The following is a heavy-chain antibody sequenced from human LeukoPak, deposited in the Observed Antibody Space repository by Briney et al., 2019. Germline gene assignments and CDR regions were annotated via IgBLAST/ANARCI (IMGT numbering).Heavy chain of an antibody. Sequence: PSETLSLTCTVSGGSISSYYWSWIRQPPGKGLEWIGYIYYSGSTNYNPSLKSRVTISVDTSKNQFSLKLNSVTAADTAVYYCARDQYYYDSSGYYYDASDIWGQGTMVTVSS. CDR3: ARDQYYYDSSGYYYDASDI. CDR2: IYYSGST. V-gene: IGHV4-59*01. J-gene: IGHJ3*02. CDR1: GGSISSYY. D-gene: IGHD3-22*01.